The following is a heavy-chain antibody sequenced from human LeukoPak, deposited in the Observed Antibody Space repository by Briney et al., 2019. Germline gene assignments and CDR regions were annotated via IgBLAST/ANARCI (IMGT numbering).Heavy chain of an antibody. V-gene: IGHV1-46*01. Sequence: ASVKVSCKASGYSFTSHYMHWVRQAPGQGLEWLGLINPSGSSTLYAQKFQGRVTMTRDMSTTTDYMELSSLRSEDTAVYYCARAAAHDGRYYYYYYMDVWGKGTTVTISS. D-gene: IGHD6-13*01. J-gene: IGHJ6*03. CDR3: ARAAAHDGRYYYYYYMDV. CDR1: GYSFTSHY. CDR2: INPSGSST.